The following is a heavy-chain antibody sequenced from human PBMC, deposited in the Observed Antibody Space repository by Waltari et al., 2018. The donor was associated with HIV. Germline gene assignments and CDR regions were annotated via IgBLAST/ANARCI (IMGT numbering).Heavy chain of an antibody. CDR1: GFSVSDHY. J-gene: IGHJ6*02. CDR3: ARMKRSYGSGQARYFYFGMDV. CDR2: LYNEGRT. Sequence: EVQLVESGVALVQPGGSLRLSCAASGFSVSDHYKILFRMPPGKGLQWVSVLYNEGRTKYIDSVKGRLTIFRDNSKNALYLQMNSLRVDDTAVYYCARMKRSYGSGQARYFYFGMDVWGQGTTVIVSS. V-gene: IGHV3-53*01. D-gene: IGHD3-10*01.